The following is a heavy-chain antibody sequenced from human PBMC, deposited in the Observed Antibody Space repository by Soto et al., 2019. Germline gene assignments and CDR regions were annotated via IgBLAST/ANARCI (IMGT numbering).Heavy chain of an antibody. CDR3: ARGYGDYVLDY. CDR2: IYYSGST. D-gene: IGHD4-17*01. CDR1: GGSISSYY. Sequence: QVQLQESGPGLVKPSETLSLTCTVSGGSISSYYWSWIRQPAGKGLEWIGYIYYSGSTNYNPSLKSRVTISVDTSNNQFSLKLTSVTAADTAVYYCARGYGDYVLDYWGQGTLVTVSS. V-gene: IGHV4-59*08. J-gene: IGHJ4*02.